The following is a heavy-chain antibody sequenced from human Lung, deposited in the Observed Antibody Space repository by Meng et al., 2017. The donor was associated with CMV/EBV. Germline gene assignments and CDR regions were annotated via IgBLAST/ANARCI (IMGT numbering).Heavy chain of an antibody. D-gene: IGHD1-26*01. CDR2: IYYSGST. J-gene: IGHJ2*01. V-gene: IGHV4-39*01. Sequence: SXTXSLXCTVSGGSISSSSYYWGWIRQPPGKGLEWIGSIYYSGSTYYNPSLKSRVTISVDTSKNQFSLKLSSVTAADTAVYYCSGHWWETTHNWYLDLWGRGXLVTVSS. CDR1: GGSISSSSYY. CDR3: SGHWWETTHNWYLDL.